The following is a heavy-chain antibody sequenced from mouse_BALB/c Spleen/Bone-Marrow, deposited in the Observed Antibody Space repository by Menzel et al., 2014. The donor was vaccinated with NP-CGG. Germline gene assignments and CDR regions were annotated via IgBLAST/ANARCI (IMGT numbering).Heavy chain of an antibody. CDR1: GYTFTSYW. V-gene: IGHV1S81*02. CDR3: ARGYFAY. CDR2: INPSNGRT. D-gene: IGHD2-14*01. J-gene: IGHJ3*01. Sequence: VQLQQSGAELVKPGASVKLSCEASGYTFTSYWMHWVKQRPGQGLEWIGEINPSNGRTNYNEKFRSKATLTVDKSSSTAYMQLSSLTSEDSAVYYCARGYFAYWGQGTLVTVSA.